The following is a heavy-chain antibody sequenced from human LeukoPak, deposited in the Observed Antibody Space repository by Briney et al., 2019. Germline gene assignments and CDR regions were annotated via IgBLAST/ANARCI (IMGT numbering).Heavy chain of an antibody. D-gene: IGHD3-22*01. CDR2: IIPILGIA. V-gene: IGHV1-69*04. J-gene: IGHJ4*02. CDR1: GGTFSSYA. CDR3: AAPRYYYDSSGYPSHFDY. Sequence: WASVKVSCKASGGTFSSYAISWARQAPGQGLEWMGRIIPILGIANYAQKFQGRVTITADKSTSTAYMELSSLRSEDTAVYYCAAPRYYYDSSGYPSHFDYWGQGTLVTVSS.